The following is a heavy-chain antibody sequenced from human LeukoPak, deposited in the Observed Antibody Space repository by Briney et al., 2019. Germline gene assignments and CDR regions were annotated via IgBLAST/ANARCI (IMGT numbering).Heavy chain of an antibody. CDR1: GYTFTSYG. V-gene: IGHV1-69*04. CDR3: VRSGYDYDWFDP. Sequence: SVKVSCKASGYTFTSYGISWVRQAPGQGLEWMGRIIPLLDQTNYVQKFQGRVTFSADKSTTTTYMELSGLKSDDTAVYYCVRSGYDYDWFDPWGQGTLVTVSS. CDR2: IIPLLDQT. J-gene: IGHJ5*02. D-gene: IGHD5-12*01.